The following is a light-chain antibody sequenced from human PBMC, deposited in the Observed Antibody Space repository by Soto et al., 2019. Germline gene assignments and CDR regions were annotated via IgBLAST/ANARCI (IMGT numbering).Light chain of an antibody. CDR3: QSYDSSLSGSV. Sequence: QSVLTQPPSVSGAPGQRVTISCTGSSSNIGAGYDVHWYQQLPGTAPKLLLYGNSNRPSGVPDRFSGSKSGTSASLAITGLQAEDEADYYCQSYDSSLSGSVFGGGTHLTVL. V-gene: IGLV1-40*01. J-gene: IGLJ3*02. CDR1: SSNIGAGYD. CDR2: GNS.